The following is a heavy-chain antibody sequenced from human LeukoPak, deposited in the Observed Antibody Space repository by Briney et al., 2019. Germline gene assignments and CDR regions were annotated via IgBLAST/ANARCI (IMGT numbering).Heavy chain of an antibody. Sequence: SETLSLTCAVSGYSISSVYYWGWIRQPPGKGLEWIGSIYHSGTTSYNPSLQSRVTISLDTSKNHFSLMLSSVTATDTAVYYCARYNWNDDAAFDIWGQGTMVTVSS. J-gene: IGHJ3*02. CDR2: IYHSGTT. CDR3: ARYNWNDDAAFDI. CDR1: GYSISSVYY. V-gene: IGHV4-38-2*01. D-gene: IGHD1-20*01.